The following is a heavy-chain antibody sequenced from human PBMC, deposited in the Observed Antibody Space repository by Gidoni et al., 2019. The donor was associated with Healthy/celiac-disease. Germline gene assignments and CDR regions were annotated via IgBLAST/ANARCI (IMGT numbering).Heavy chain of an antibody. Sequence: QVKLVQCGAEVKKPGASVKVSCKAAGYTFTSYDINGVRQATGQGLEWMGWMNPNSGNTGYAQKFQGRVTMTRNTSISTAYMELSSLRSEDTAVYYCARGRGRELRALWFDPWGQGTLVTVSS. V-gene: IGHV1-8*01. CDR1: GYTFTSYD. CDR2: MNPNSGNT. D-gene: IGHD1-26*01. CDR3: ARGRGRELRALWFDP. J-gene: IGHJ5*02.